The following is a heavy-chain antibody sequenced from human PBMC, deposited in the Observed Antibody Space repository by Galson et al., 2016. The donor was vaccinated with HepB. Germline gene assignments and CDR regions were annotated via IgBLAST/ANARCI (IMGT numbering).Heavy chain of an antibody. CDR1: GFTFSNRG. J-gene: IGHJ4*02. V-gene: IGHV3-30*18. CDR2: DTVDGRRK. D-gene: IGHD2/OR15-2a*01. CDR3: AKRHGNCPTWAWSVDH. Sequence: SLRLSCAASGFTFSNRGMHWVRQAPGKGLEWVSADTVDGRRKIYADSVKGRFTISRDNSNNMLFLQMNSLRADDTAVYYCAKRHGNCPTWAWSVDHWGQGTLVSVSS.